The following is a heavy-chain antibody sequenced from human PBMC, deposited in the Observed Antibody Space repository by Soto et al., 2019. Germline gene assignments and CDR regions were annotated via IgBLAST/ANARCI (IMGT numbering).Heavy chain of an antibody. D-gene: IGHD2-2*03. V-gene: IGHV3-48*01. CDR3: ARDFGYCSSTSCATYFDY. CDR2: ISSSSSTI. CDR1: GFTFSSYS. J-gene: IGHJ4*02. Sequence: GGSLRLSCAASGFTFSSYSMNWVRQAPGKGLEWVSYISSSSSTIYYADSVKGRFTISRDNAKNSLYLQMNSLRAEDTAVYYCARDFGYCSSTSCATYFDYWGQGTLVTVS.